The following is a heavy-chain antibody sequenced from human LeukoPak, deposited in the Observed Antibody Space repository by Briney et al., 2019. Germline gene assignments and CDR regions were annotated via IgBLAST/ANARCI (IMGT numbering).Heavy chain of an antibody. CDR3: ARGAGWYDY. J-gene: IGHJ4*02. D-gene: IGHD2-15*01. Sequence: SVKGRFTISRDNAKNSLYLQMNSLRAEDTALYHCARGAGWYDYWGQGTLVTVSS. V-gene: IGHV3-20*01.